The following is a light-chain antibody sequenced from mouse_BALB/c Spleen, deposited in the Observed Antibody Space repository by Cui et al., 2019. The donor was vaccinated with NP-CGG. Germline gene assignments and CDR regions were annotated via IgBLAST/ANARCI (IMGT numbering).Light chain of an antibody. CDR1: TGAVTTTTY. CDR2: GTH. CDR3: ALWYSNHWV. Sequence: QAVVTQESARTTSPGETVTLTCCSSTGAVTTTTYANWVQEKPDHLFTGTIGGTHHRAPGVPARFSGSLIGDKAALTITGAQTEDEAIYFCALWYSNHWVFGGGTKLTVL. J-gene: IGLJ1*01. V-gene: IGLV1*01.